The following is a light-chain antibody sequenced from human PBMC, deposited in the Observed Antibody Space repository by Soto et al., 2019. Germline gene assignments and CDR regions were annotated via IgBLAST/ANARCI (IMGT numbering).Light chain of an antibody. CDR3: QHYNTWPWT. CDR2: GAS. CDR1: HSVSSS. J-gene: IGKJ1*01. Sequence: EVVMTQSPATLSVSPGERATLSCTASHSVSSSLAWFQQKPGQAPSLLISGASTRAAGIPARFSGSGSGTEFTLTISSLQSEDFAVYCCQHYNTWPWTFGQGTKVDIK. V-gene: IGKV3-15*01.